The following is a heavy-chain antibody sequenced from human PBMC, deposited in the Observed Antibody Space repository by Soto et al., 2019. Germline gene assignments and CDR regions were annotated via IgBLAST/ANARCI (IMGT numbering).Heavy chain of an antibody. V-gene: IGHV4-31*03. CDR3: ARDLRFRGFYGMDV. D-gene: IGHD3-10*01. J-gene: IGHJ6*02. Sequence: SETLSLTCTVSGGSISSGGYCWSWIRQHPGKGLEWIGYIYYTGSIYYNPSLKRRVTISVDTSKNQFSLKLSSVTAADTAVYYCARDLRFRGFYGMDVWGQGTTVTV. CDR1: GGSISSGGYC. CDR2: IYYTGSI.